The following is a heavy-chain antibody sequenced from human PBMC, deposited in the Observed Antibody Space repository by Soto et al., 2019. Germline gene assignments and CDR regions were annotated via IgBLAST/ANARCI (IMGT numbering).Heavy chain of an antibody. J-gene: IGHJ4*02. Sequence: EVQLVESGGGLVKPGGSLRLSCAASGFTFSNAWMNCVRQAPGKGLEWVGRIKSKTDGGTTDYAAPVKGRVTISRDDSKNTLYLQMNSLKTEDTAVYYCTTRLNLSGNSDYWGQGTLVTVSS. CDR1: GFTFSNAW. CDR2: IKSKTDGGTT. V-gene: IGHV3-15*07. CDR3: TTRLNLSGNSDY.